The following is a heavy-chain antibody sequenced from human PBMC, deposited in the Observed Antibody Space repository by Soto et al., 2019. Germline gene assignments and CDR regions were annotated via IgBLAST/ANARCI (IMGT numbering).Heavy chain of an antibody. Sequence: GGSLRLSCAASGFTFSSYWMHWVRQAPGKGLVWVSRINSDGSSTSYADSVKGRFTISRDNAKNTLYLQMNSLRAEDTAVYYCAREIVGQGIWGSYRTWGFDYWGQGTLVTVSS. CDR2: INSDGSST. CDR1: GFTFSSYW. D-gene: IGHD3-16*02. V-gene: IGHV3-74*01. CDR3: AREIVGQGIWGSYRTWGFDY. J-gene: IGHJ4*02.